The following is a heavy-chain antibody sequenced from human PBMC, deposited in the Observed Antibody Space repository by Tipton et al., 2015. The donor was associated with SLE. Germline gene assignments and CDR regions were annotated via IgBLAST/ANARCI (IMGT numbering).Heavy chain of an antibody. CDR2: IYYSGST. V-gene: IGHV4-39*07. CDR3: ARGIPYYYDSSGFDY. J-gene: IGHJ4*02. CDR1: GGSISSSSYY. Sequence: TLSLTCTVSGGSISSSSYYWGWIRQPPGKGLEWIGSIYYSGSTYYNPPLKSRVTISVDTSKNQFSLKLSSVTAADTAVYYCARGIPYYYDSSGFDYWGQGTLVTVSS. D-gene: IGHD3-22*01.